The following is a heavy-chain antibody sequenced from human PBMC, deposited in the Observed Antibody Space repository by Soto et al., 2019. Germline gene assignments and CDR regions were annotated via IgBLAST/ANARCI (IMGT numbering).Heavy chain of an antibody. J-gene: IGHJ4*02. CDR2: VNSDGSTT. D-gene: IGHD3-10*01. CDR3: ARGLKGKYGPDY. Sequence: EVQLVESGGDLVQPGGSLRLSCAASGFTFSDYWMHWVRQAPGKGLVWVSRVNSDGSTTNYADSVKGRFTISRANAKNTHYLQMTSLRAEDTAVYYCARGLKGKYGPDYWGKGTLVTVSS. V-gene: IGHV3-74*01. CDR1: GFTFSDYW.